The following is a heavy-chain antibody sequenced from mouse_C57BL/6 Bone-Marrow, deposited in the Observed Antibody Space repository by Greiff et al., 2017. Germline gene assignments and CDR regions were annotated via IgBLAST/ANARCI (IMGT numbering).Heavy chain of an antibody. J-gene: IGHJ1*03. CDR3: AILWPHYYGSSWYFDV. CDR2: IYPRSGNT. CDR1: GYTFTSYG. D-gene: IGHD1-1*01. Sequence: QVQLKESGAELARPGASVTLSCKASGYTFTSYGISWVKQRTGQGLEWIGEIYPRSGNTYYTEKFKGKGTLTADKYSRTAYMGLLSLTSEDSAVYFCAILWPHYYGSSWYFDVWGTGTTVTVSS. V-gene: IGHV1-81*01.